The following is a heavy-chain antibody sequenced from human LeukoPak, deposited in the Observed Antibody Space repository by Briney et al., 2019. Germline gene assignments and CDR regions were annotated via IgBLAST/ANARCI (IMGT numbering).Heavy chain of an antibody. V-gene: IGHV3-23*01. CDR2: ISGSGGST. CDR1: GFTFSSYA. CDR3: ARDLAWGAFDY. D-gene: IGHD7-27*01. Sequence: GGSLRLSCAASGFTFSSYAMSWVRQAPGKGLEWVSAISGSGGSTYYADSVKGRFTISRDNSKNTLSLQMNSLRVEDTATYYCARDLAWGAFDYWGQGTLVTVSS. J-gene: IGHJ4*02.